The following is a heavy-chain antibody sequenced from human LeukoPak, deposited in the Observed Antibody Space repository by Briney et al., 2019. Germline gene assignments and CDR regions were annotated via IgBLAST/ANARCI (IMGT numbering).Heavy chain of an antibody. CDR3: ARDKVTTGWFDP. CDR2: IYYSGST. V-gene: IGHV4-30-4*01. CDR1: GGSISSGDYY. D-gene: IGHD4-11*01. J-gene: IGHJ5*02. Sequence: PSETLSPTCTVSGGSISSGDYYWSWIRQPPGKGLEWIGYIYYSGSTYYNPSLKSRVSISVDTSKNQFSLKLSSVTAADTAVYYCARDKVTTGWFDPWGQGTLVTVSS.